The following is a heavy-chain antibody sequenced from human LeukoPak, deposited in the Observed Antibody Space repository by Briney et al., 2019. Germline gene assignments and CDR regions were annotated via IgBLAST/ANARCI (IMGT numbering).Heavy chain of an antibody. Sequence: GGSLRLSCAASGFTFSSYSMNWVRQAPGKGLEWVSSISSSSSYIYYADSVKGRFTISRDNAKNSLYLQMNSLRAEDTAVYYCASSGWYSAHAFDIWGQGTMVTVSS. CDR2: ISSSSSYI. D-gene: IGHD6-19*01. J-gene: IGHJ3*02. CDR1: GFTFSSYS. CDR3: ASSGWYSAHAFDI. V-gene: IGHV3-21*01.